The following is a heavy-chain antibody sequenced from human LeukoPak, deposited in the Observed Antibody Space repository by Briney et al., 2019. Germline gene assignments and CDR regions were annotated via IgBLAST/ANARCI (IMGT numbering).Heavy chain of an antibody. J-gene: IGHJ4*02. CDR1: GFTFSSYG. Sequence: GWSLRLSCAASGFTFSSYGMNWVRKAPGKGLEWVSSISSSSSYIYYADSVKGRFTISRDNAKNSLYLQMNSLRAEDTAVYYCARSERFLEWLPSHFDYWGQGTLVTVSS. CDR3: ARSERFLEWLPSHFDY. D-gene: IGHD3-3*01. V-gene: IGHV3-21*01. CDR2: ISSSSSYI.